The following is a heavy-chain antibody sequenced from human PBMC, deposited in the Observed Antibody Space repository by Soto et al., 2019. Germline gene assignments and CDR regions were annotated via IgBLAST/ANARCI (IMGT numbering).Heavy chain of an antibody. CDR3: ARRTDCLTSCRWKYNCFDP. J-gene: IGHJ5*02. CDR1: GGSISSGDYY. CDR2: IYYSGST. Sequence: QVQLQESGPGLVKPSQTLSLTCTVSGGSISSGDYYWSWIRQPPGKGLEWIGYIYYSGSTYYNPSLKSRVTISVDTSKNQFSLKLSSVTAADTAVYYCARRTDCLTSCRWKYNCFDPWGQGTLVTVSS. V-gene: IGHV4-30-4*01. D-gene: IGHD2-2*01.